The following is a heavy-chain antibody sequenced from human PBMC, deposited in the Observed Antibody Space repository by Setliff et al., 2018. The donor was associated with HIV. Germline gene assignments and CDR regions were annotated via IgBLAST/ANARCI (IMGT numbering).Heavy chain of an antibody. CDR2: IYIYNSGST. CDR3: ARGVNFDY. CDR1: NGSISNNY. V-gene: IGHV4-59*01. J-gene: IGHJ4*02. Sequence: SETLSLTCSVSNGSISNNYWSWIRQPPGKGLEWIGYIYIYNSGSTNYNPSLTSRVTISADTSRNQFSLKLTSVTAADTAIYYCARGVNFDYWGQGTQVTVSS. D-gene: IGHD3-3*01.